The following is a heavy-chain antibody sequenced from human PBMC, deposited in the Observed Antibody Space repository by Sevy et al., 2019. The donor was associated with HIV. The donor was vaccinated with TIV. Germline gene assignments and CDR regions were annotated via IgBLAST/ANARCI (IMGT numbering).Heavy chain of an antibody. V-gene: IGHV3-72*01. CDR3: STHAGIAASGRVFDY. CDR2: TRNKADGYTT. J-gene: IGHJ4*02. Sequence: GGSLRLSCAASGFTFSDHYMEWVRQAPGKGLEWVGRTRNKADGYTTEYAASVKGRFTISRVESKNSVYLQMNSLKTEDTAVYYCSTHAGIAASGRVFDYWGQGALVTVSS. CDR1: GFTFSDHY. D-gene: IGHD6-13*01.